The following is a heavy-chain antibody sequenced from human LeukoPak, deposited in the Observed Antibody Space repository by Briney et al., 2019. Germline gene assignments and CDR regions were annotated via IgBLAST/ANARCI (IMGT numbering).Heavy chain of an antibody. J-gene: IGHJ5*02. CDR3: ARGGLRSFGP. D-gene: IGHD3-9*01. Sequence: GGSLRLSCAASGFRFSTYWVRWVRQAPGKGREWVANIKEDASEKHYVDSVKGRFTTSRDNAKNSLFLQMNSLRADDTAGYYCARGGLRSFGPWGQGALVTVSS. V-gene: IGHV3-7*04. CDR1: GFRFSTYW. CDR2: IKEDASEK.